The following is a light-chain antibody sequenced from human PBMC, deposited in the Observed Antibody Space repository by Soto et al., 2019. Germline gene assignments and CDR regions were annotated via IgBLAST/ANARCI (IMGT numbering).Light chain of an antibody. J-gene: IGKJ2*01. Sequence: EIVLTQSPGTLSLSPGAGAPLSCRASQSVSNNYLAWYQQKPGQAPRLLIYGASNRATGIPDRFSGSGSGTDFTLSISRLEPEDFAVYYCQQYGSSPPYTFGQGTKVDIK. CDR2: GAS. CDR3: QQYGSSPPYT. V-gene: IGKV3-20*01. CDR1: QSVSNNY.